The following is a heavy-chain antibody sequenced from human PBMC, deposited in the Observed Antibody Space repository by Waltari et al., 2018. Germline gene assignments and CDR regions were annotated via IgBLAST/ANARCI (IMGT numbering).Heavy chain of an antibody. J-gene: IGHJ6*02. V-gene: IGHV3-33*01. Sequence: QVQLVESGGGVVQPGRSLRLSCAASGFAFSSYSMHWVRQAPGKGLEWVAIRLFDGTNKYYADAVKGRFTISRDNSKNTLYLQMNSLRAEDTAVYYCARDKEPAASIDVWGQGTTVTVSS. D-gene: IGHD2-2*01. CDR2: RLFDGTNK. CDR1: GFAFSSYS. CDR3: ARDKEPAASIDV.